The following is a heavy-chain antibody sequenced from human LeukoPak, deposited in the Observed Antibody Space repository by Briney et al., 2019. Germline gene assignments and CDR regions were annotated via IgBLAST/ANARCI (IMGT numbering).Heavy chain of an antibody. D-gene: IGHD2-15*01. CDR1: GGSISSSSYY. J-gene: IGHJ4*02. Sequence: KPSETLSLTCTVSGGSISSSSYYWGWIRQPPGKGLEWIGSIYYSGSTYYNPSLKSRVTISADTSKNQFSLQLTSVTAADTAVYYCASLGSNDYWGQGTLVTVSS. V-gene: IGHV4-39*07. CDR3: ASLGSNDY. CDR2: IYYSGST.